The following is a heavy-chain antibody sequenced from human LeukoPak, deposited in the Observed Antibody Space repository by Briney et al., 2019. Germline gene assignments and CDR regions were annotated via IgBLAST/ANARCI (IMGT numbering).Heavy chain of an antibody. D-gene: IGHD3-10*01. CDR1: GGSISNYY. J-gene: IGHJ6*02. V-gene: IGHV4-4*07. CDR2: FYPSGNT. Sequence: SETLSLTCSVSGGSISNYYRSWIRRSAGKGLEWIGRFYPSGNTMYNPSLTSRVTMSVDTSQNQFSLNLNSVTAADTAVYYCVRAGTYGVRAVISPDVWGQGTTVTVSS. CDR3: VRAGTYGVRAVISPDV.